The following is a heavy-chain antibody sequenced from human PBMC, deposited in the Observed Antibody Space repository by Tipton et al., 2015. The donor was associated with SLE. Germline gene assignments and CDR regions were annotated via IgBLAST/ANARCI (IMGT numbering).Heavy chain of an antibody. V-gene: IGHV4-31*03. CDR3: VRDRGVTGYFDY. D-gene: IGHD3-10*01. J-gene: IGHJ4*02. CDR2: IYYSGST. CDR1: GGSISTGGYY. Sequence: TLSLTCTVSGGSISTGGYYWSWIRQNSGKGLEWLGYIYYSGSTYYNPSLQSRVSMSVDTSKNQFSLNLSSVTAADMAVYYCVRDRGVTGYFDYWGQGLLVTVSS.